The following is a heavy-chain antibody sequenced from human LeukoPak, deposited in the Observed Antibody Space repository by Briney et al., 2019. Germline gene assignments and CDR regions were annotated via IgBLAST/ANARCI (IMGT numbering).Heavy chain of an antibody. D-gene: IGHD4-23*01. CDR3: AREVGYGGNPLDY. CDR1: GGSISSGDYY. V-gene: IGHV4-30-4*08. CDR2: IYYSGST. J-gene: IGHJ4*02. Sequence: SETLSLTCTLSGGSISSGDYYWSWIRQPPGKGLEWIGYIYYSGSTYYNPSLKSRVTISVDTSKNQFSLKLSSVTAADTAVYYCAREVGYGGNPLDYWGQGTLVTVSS.